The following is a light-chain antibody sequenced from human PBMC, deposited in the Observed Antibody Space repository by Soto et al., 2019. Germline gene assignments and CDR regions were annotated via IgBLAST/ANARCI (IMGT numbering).Light chain of an antibody. J-gene: IGKJ1*01. CDR1: QSVSSNY. Sequence: ESVLTHSPCTLSLSPVERATLSFMSSQSVSSNYLAWYQQKPGQAPRLLIYGASTRATGIPDRFSGSGSGTDFTLTISRLEPEDFAVYFCHQYGSSPWTFGQGTKVDIK. V-gene: IGKV3-20*01. CDR3: HQYGSSPWT. CDR2: GAS.